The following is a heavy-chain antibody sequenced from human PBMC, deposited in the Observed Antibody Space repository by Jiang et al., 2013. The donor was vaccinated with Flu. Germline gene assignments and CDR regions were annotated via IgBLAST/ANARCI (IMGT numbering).Heavy chain of an antibody. Sequence: LLKPSETFSLTCTVSGGSIDKSNFFWGWIRQPPGKGLEWIGTISSSGSTYYKPSVSSRLTISMDTSKNQISLRLYSVTAADTAVYYCAGHEFAIATKHWGQGTLVTVSS. CDR3: AGHEFAIATKH. CDR1: GGSIDKSNFF. V-gene: IGHV4-39*01. D-gene: IGHD2-8*01. CDR2: ISSSGST. J-gene: IGHJ4*02.